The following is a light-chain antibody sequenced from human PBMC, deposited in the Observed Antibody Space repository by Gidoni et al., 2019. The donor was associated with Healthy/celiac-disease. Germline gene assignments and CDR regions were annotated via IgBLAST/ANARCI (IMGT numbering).Light chain of an antibody. CDR1: SSDVGGYNY. CDR2: EVS. J-gene: IGLJ2*01. Sequence: PASVSGSPGQAITISCTGTSSDVGGYNYVSWYQQHTGKAPKLMIYEVSKRPSGVPDRFSVSKSGNTASLTISGLQAEDEADYYCSSYTSSSTVFGGGTKLTVL. CDR3: SSYTSSSTV. V-gene: IGLV2-14*01.